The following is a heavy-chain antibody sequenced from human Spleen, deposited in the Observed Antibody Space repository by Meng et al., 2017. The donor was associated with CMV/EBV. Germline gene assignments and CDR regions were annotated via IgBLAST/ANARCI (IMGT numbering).Heavy chain of an antibody. Sequence: NFSRSAINWVRQAPGEGLAWMGSIIPVIGVPTYAETFQGRVTLTADKSTSTAYMELSSLRSDDTAVYYCARGGGYDSSGYYYRWFDPWGQGTLVTVSS. CDR1: NFSRSA. CDR2: IIPVIGVP. D-gene: IGHD3-22*01. J-gene: IGHJ5*02. CDR3: ARGGGYDSSGYYYRWFDP. V-gene: IGHV1-69*04.